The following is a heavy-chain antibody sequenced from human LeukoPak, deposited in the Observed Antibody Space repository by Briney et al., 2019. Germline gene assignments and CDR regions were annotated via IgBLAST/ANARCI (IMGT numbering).Heavy chain of an antibody. Sequence: ASVKVSCKASGYTFSNYDINWVRQATGQGLEWMGWMNPNSGDTGYAQKFQGRVTMTRNTSISTAYMELSRLRSDDTAVYYCASILNGQLGDDAFDIWGQGTMVTVSS. CDR2: MNPNSGDT. D-gene: IGHD7-27*01. V-gene: IGHV1-8*01. CDR3: ASILNGQLGDDAFDI. J-gene: IGHJ3*02. CDR1: GYTFSNYD.